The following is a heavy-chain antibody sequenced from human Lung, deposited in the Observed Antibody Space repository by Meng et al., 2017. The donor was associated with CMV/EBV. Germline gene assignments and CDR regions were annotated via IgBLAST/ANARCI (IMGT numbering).Heavy chain of an antibody. CDR2: ISAYNGDT. D-gene: IGHD2-2*01. CDR3: ARDLQYCGSTSCYDDCFDP. Sequence: SVXVSXXASGYTFTDYGISWVRQAPGQGLEWMGWISAYNGDTNYARNLRGRVTMTTDTSTTTAYMELRSLRSDDTAVYYCARDLQYCGSTSCYDDCFDPWGQGXLVTVSS. V-gene: IGHV1-18*01. J-gene: IGHJ5*02. CDR1: GYTFTDYG.